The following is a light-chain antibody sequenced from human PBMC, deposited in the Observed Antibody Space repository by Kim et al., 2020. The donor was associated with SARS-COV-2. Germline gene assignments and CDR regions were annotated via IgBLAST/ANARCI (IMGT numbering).Light chain of an antibody. CDR1: QPGKSGY. V-gene: IGKV3-20*01. J-gene: IGKJ2*01. Sequence: VLTQSPGTLSLSPGDRATLSCRASQPGKSGYLAWFQQKPGQAPRLLISGASTRATGIPDRFSGSGSGTDFTLTISRLQPEDFAVYYGQHYDDSGYTFGQWTKLEIK. CDR2: GAS. CDR3: QHYDDSGYT.